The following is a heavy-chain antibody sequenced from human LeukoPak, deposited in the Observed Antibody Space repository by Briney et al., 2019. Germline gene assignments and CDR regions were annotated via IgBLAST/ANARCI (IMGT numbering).Heavy chain of an antibody. CDR3: ARDQHEIVVVPAAVDFDY. D-gene: IGHD2-2*01. CDR1: GYTFTSYG. V-gene: IGHV1-18*01. CDR2: ISAYNGNT. Sequence: ASVKVSCKASGYTFTSYGISWVRQAPGQGLEWMGWISAYNGNTNYAQKLQGRVTMTTDTSTSTAYMELRSLRSDDTAVYYCARDQHEIVVVPAAVDFDYWGQGTQVTVPS. J-gene: IGHJ4*02.